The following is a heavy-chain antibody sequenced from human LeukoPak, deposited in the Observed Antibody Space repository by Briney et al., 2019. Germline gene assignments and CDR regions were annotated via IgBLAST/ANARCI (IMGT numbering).Heavy chain of an antibody. V-gene: IGHV3-21*01. Sequence: PGGSLRLSCAVSGFTFSSYSMNWVRQAPGKGLEWVSSISSGSGYIYYADSVKGRFTISRDNAKDSLYLQMNSLRVEDTAVYYCARARYGGNSWYDCWGQGTLGTVSS. CDR2: ISSGSGYI. CDR1: GFTFSSYS. CDR3: ARARYGGNSWYDC. D-gene: IGHD4-23*01. J-gene: IGHJ4*02.